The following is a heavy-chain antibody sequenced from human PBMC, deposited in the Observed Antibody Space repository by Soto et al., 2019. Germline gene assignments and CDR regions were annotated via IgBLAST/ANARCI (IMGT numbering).Heavy chain of an antibody. Sequence: QVQLVESGGGVVQPGRSLRLSCAASGFTFSSYAMHWVRQAPGKGLEWVAVISYDGSNKYYADSVKGRFTISRDNSKNTLYLQMNSLRAEDTAVYYCARDDASMVRGVIAAWGQGTLVTVSS. CDR1: GFTFSSYA. J-gene: IGHJ5*02. CDR3: ARDDASMVRGVIAA. V-gene: IGHV3-30-3*01. D-gene: IGHD3-10*01. CDR2: ISYDGSNK.